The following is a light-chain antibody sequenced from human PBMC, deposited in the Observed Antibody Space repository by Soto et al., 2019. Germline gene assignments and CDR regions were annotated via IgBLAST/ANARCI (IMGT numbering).Light chain of an antibody. CDR2: KAS. J-gene: IGKJ1*01. Sequence: DIQMTQSPSTLSASAGAIVTITCRASQSISTWLAWYQQKPGKAPKLLIYKASSLESGVPSRFSGSGSGTESTLTISSLQPDDFATYYCQQYNSYSPWTFGQGTKVDIK. CDR3: QQYNSYSPWT. V-gene: IGKV1-5*03. CDR1: QSISTW.